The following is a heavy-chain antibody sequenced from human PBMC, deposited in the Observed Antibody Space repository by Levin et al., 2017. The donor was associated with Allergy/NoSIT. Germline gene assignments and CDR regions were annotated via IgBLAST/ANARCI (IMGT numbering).Heavy chain of an antibody. CDR1: GFSLRTSGVG. CDR3: AHSQTGTTSVAFDI. V-gene: IGHV2-5*02. J-gene: IGHJ3*02. Sequence: QTLSLPCTFSGFSLRTSGVGVGWIRQPPGKALEWLALIYWDDDKRYSPSLKSRLTITKDTSKNQVVLTMTNMDPVDTATYYCAHSQTGTTSVAFDIWGQGTMVTVSS. CDR2: IYWDDDK. D-gene: IGHD1-1*01.